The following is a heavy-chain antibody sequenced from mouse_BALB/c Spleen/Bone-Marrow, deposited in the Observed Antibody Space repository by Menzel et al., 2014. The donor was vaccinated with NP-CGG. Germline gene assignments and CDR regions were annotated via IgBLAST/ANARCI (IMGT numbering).Heavy chain of an antibody. V-gene: IGHV2-6-1*01. J-gene: IGHJ4*01. CDR1: GFSLTNYG. D-gene: IGHD1-1*02. Sequence: ANLVEPGPGLVAPSQSLSITCTISGFSLTNYGLHWVRQPPGKGLEWLVVIWSDGSTTYNSALKSRLSISKDNSKSQVFLKMNSLQTDDTAMYYCARHGGNRLYAMGYWGQGTSVTVSS. CDR2: IWSDGST. CDR3: ARHGGNRLYAMGY.